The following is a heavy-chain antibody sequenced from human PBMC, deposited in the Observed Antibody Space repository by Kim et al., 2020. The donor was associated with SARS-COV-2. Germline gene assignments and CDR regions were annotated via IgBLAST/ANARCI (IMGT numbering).Heavy chain of an antibody. CDR1: GFSLSNNA. J-gene: IGHJ4*02. CDR2: IRGGGDT. CDR3: GGHGPVSY. V-gene: IGHV3-23*01. Sequence: GGSLRLSCAASGFSLSNNAMTWVRQAPGKGLEWVSDIRGGGDTYYADSVKGRFTFSRDDSQNVLFLQMDSLRVDDTALYYCGGHGPVSYWGQGTLVTVSS.